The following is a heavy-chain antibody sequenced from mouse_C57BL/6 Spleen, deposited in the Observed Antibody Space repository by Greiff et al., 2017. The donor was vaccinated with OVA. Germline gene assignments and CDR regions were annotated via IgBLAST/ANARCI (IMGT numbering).Heavy chain of an antibody. CDR1: GYTFTSYW. CDR3: ARGCAIITTGFDY. V-gene: IGHV1-52*01. CDR2: IDPSDSET. D-gene: IGHD2-4*01. Sequence: VQLQQSGAELVRPGSSVKLSCKASGYTFTSYWMHWVKQRPIQGLEWIGNIDPSDSETHYNQKFKGKATLTVDKSSSTAYMQLSSLTSEDSAVYYCARGCAIITTGFDYWGQGTTLTVSS. J-gene: IGHJ2*01.